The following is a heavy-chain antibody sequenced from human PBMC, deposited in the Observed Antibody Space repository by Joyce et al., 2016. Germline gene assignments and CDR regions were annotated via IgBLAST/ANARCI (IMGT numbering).Heavy chain of an antibody. CDR3: ARHVGPTPYGSGEYYYHYGMDV. V-gene: IGHV4-39*01. Sequence: QLQLQESGPGLVKPSETLSLTCTVSADSIRRSTFYWGWIRQPPGKGLEWIGTTYYGGNTDYSPLLNSRVTSSVNTTKGKFSIEVISVTAADTAVYYCARHVGPTPYGSGEYYYHYGMDVWGRGITVSVSS. CDR2: TYYGGNT. D-gene: IGHD3-10*01. CDR1: ADSIRRSTFY. J-gene: IGHJ6*02.